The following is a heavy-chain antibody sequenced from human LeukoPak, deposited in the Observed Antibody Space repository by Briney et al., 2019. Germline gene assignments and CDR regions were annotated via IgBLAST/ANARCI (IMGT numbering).Heavy chain of an antibody. CDR3: ARREYCSSTSCYPTSGWFDP. V-gene: IGHV5-51*01. CDR2: IYPGDSDT. D-gene: IGHD2-2*01. Sequence: GESLKISCKGSGDSFTSYWIGWVRQMRGKGLMWLEIIYPGDSDTRYSPSFQGQVTNSADKSISTAYLQWSSLKASDTAMYYCARREYCSSTSCYPTSGWFDPWGQGTLVTVSS. CDR1: GDSFTSYW. J-gene: IGHJ5*02.